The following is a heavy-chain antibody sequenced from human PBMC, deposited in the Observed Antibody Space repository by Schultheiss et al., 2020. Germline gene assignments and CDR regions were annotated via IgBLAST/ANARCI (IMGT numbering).Heavy chain of an antibody. CDR3: ARATRTIPYAMDV. CDR1: GFTFSDYY. J-gene: IGHJ6*02. Sequence: GGSLRLSCAASGFTFSDYYMSWIRQAPGKGLEWVSAISGSGGSTYYADSVKGRFTISRDNSKNTLYLQMNSLRAEDTAVYSCARATRTIPYAMDVWGQGTTVTVSS. D-gene: IGHD3-9*01. CDR2: ISGSGGST. V-gene: IGHV3-23*01.